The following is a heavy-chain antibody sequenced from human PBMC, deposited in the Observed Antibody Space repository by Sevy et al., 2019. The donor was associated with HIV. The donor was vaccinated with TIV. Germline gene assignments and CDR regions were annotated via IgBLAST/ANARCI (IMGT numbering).Heavy chain of an antibody. V-gene: IGHV3-7*04. CDR3: AKDRGWKTFDY. Sequence: GGSLRLSCAASGFGFSGTWMNWVRQAPGKVLEWVAIICPDGSRIDYADSVKGRLIISRDNANSSVSLQMNSLRVEDMGVYYCAKDRGWKTFDYWGQGALVTVSS. D-gene: IGHD3-10*01. J-gene: IGHJ4*02. CDR2: ICPDGSRI. CDR1: GFGFSGTW.